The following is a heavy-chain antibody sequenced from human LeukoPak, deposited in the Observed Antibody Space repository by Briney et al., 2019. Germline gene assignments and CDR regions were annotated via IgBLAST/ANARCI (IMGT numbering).Heavy chain of an antibody. CDR1: GGSISSYY. V-gene: IGHV4-59*12. CDR3: VKTPH. Sequence: SETLSLTCTVSGGSISSYYWSWIRQPPGKGLEWIGYIYYSGSTNYNPSLKSRVTISVDASKNQFSLKLSSVTAADTAVYYCVKTPHWGQGTLVTVSS. J-gene: IGHJ4*02. CDR2: IYYSGST.